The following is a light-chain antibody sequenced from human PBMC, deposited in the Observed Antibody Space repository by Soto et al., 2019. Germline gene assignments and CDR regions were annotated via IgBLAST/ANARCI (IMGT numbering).Light chain of an antibody. Sequence: QSVLTQPPSVSGAPGQRVTISCTGRNSNLGAGYDVHWYQQLPGTAPKLLIYTNNNRPSGVSDRFSGSTSGNSASLAITGLPADDEAHYYCQSYDRSLSAVVFGGGTKVTVL. CDR1: NSNLGAGYD. CDR2: TNN. J-gene: IGLJ2*01. V-gene: IGLV1-40*01. CDR3: QSYDRSLSAVV.